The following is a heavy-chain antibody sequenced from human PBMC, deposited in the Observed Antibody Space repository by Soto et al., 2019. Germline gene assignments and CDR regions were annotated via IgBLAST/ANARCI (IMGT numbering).Heavy chain of an antibody. J-gene: IGHJ4*02. CDR2: IGPASGDT. CDR3: GRGRSGQLVVFY. V-gene: IGHV1-2*02. D-gene: IGHD3-10*01. CDR1: GYTFTGHY. Sequence: ASVKVSCKASGYTFTGHYIHWVRQAPGQGPEWMGEIGPASGDTRYAQKFQGRVTMTRDTSITTVYMELNNLSPDDTAVYYCGRGRSGQLVVFYWGQGTPVTVS.